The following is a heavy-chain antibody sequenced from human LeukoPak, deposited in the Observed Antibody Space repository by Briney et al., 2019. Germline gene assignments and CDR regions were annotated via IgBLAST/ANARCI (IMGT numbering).Heavy chain of an antibody. CDR2: IKQDASDK. Sequence: GGSLRLSCAASGFTFSSHWMSWVRQAPGKGLEWVAYIKQDASDKYYVDSMKGRFTISRDNAKNSLYLQMNSLRAEDKAVYYCARERTIFGVVIISHYYYGMDVWGQGTTVTVSS. CDR3: ARERTIFGVVIISHYYYGMDV. V-gene: IGHV3-7*01. J-gene: IGHJ6*02. CDR1: GFTFSSHW. D-gene: IGHD3-3*01.